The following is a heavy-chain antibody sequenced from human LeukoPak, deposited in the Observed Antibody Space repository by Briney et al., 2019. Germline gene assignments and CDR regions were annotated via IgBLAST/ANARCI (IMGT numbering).Heavy chain of an antibody. CDR3: AKGRIYDFWSGYYFDY. V-gene: IGHV3-23*01. J-gene: IGHJ4*02. CDR2: ISGSGGST. Sequence: GGSLRLSCAAPGFTFSSYAMSWVRQAPGKGLEWVSAISGSGGSTYYADSVKGRFTISRDNSKNTLYLQMNSLRAEDTAVYYCAKGRIYDFWSGYYFDYWGQGTLVTVSS. D-gene: IGHD3-3*01. CDR1: GFTFSSYA.